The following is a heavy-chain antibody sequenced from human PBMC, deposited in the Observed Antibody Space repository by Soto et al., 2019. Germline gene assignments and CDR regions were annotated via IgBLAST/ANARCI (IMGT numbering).Heavy chain of an antibody. Sequence: SETLSLTCTVSGDSISSGGYYWSWIRQHPGKGLEWIGYVYDNGGAYYSPSLKGRVVISVDRSENQFSLRLSSVTAADTAVYYCARVKGGTTRRAFDSWGQGTLVTVSS. CDR3: ARVKGGTTRRAFDS. CDR2: VYDNGGA. CDR1: GDSISSGGYY. V-gene: IGHV4-31*03. D-gene: IGHD1-7*01. J-gene: IGHJ4*02.